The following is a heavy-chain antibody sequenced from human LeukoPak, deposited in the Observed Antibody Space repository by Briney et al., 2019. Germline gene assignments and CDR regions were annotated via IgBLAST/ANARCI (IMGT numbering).Heavy chain of an antibody. CDR2: IYSDGTT. CDR1: GFTVSSNY. Sequence: GGSLRLSCAASGFTVSSNYMTWVRQAPGKGLEWVSLIYSDGTTYYADSVKGRFTISRDNSKNTLYLQMTSLRADDTAVYYCAKEGSYNPFDYWGQGTLVTVSS. J-gene: IGHJ4*02. CDR3: AKEGSYNPFDY. D-gene: IGHD1-14*01. V-gene: IGHV3-53*05.